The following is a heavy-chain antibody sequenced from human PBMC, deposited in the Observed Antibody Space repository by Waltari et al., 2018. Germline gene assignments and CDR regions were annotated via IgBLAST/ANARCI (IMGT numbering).Heavy chain of an antibody. D-gene: IGHD2-15*01. V-gene: IGHV3-23*01. Sequence: EVQLLESGGGLVQPGGSLRLSCATSGFTFSSYAMSWVRQAPGKGLEWVSGSSGSGGSTDYADSVKGRFTISRDNSKNTLDLQMNSLRAEDTAVYYCAKDLRDIGVVVGATLDWGQGTLVTVSS. CDR2: SSGSGGST. CDR3: AKDLRDIGVVVGATLD. J-gene: IGHJ4*02. CDR1: GFTFSSYA.